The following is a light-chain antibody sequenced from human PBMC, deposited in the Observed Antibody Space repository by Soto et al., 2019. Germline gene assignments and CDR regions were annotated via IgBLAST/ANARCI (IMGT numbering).Light chain of an antibody. CDR1: QSVSSAY. CDR2: GAS. Sequence: EIVLTQSPGTLSLSPGESATLSCRASQSVSSAYLAWYQQKPGQAPRLRIYGASTRATGIPDRFSGSGSGKDFTLSITRLEPEDFAVYYCQQYGSSPLTFGGGTKVEIK. J-gene: IGKJ4*01. CDR3: QQYGSSPLT. V-gene: IGKV3-20*01.